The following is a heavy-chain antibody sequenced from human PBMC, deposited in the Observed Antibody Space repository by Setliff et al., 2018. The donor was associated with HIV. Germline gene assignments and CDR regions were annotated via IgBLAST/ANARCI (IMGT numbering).Heavy chain of an antibody. Sequence: GESLKISCKGSGYSFTNYWIGWVRQMPGKGPEWMGIIYPGDSDTRYNPSFQGQVTISVDKSINTAYLQWRSLKASDTAIYYCARGLGVRGRGDVFDIWGQGTMVTVSS. J-gene: IGHJ3*02. D-gene: IGHD3-16*01. CDR3: ARGLGVRGRGDVFDI. V-gene: IGHV5-51*01. CDR1: GYSFTNYW. CDR2: IYPGDSDT.